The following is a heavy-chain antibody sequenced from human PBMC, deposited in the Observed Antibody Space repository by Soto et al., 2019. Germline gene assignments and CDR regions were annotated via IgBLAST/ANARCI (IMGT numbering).Heavy chain of an antibody. J-gene: IGHJ6*03. CDR1: GGSFSGYY. CDR2: INHSGST. CDR3: ARVLWFGRYYYYYMDV. D-gene: IGHD3-10*01. V-gene: IGHV4-34*01. Sequence: SETLSLTCAVYGGSFSGYYWSWIRQPPGKGLEWIGEINHSGSTNYNPSLKSRVTISVDTSKNQFSLKLISVTAADTAAYYCARVLWFGRYYYYYMDVWGKGTTVTV.